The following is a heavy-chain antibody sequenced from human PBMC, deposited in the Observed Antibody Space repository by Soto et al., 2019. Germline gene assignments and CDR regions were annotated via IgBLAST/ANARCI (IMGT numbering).Heavy chain of an antibody. J-gene: IGHJ4*02. D-gene: IGHD4-17*01. CDR3: ARGGYGDPLPX. CDR2: IMPIFGMS. Sequence: GASVKVSCKASRGTFNIYAISWVRQAPGQGLEWMGGIMPIFGMSNYAKKFQDRVKITSDESTNTAYMELSSLTSEDTAVYYCARGGYGDPLPXWGQGTPVTVSX. V-gene: IGHV1-69*13. CDR1: RGTFNIYA.